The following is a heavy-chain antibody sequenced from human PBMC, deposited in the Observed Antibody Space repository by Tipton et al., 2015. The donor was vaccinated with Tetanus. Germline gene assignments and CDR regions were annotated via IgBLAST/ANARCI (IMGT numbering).Heavy chain of an antibody. CDR3: PRWRQYFDG. CDR2: INSDGGIT. CDR1: GFTFSDYW. J-gene: IGHJ4*02. Sequence: SLRLSCVASGFTFSDYWMHWVRQAPGKGLVWVSRINSDGGITDYADSVKGRLTIARDNAKNTRYLQMNSLRVEDTAVYYCPRWRQYFDGWGQGILVTVSS. D-gene: IGHD3-3*01. V-gene: IGHV3-74*01.